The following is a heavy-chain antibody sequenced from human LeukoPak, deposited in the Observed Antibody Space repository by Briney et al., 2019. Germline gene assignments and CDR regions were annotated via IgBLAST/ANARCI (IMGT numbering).Heavy chain of an antibody. V-gene: IGHV3-21*01. Sequence: PGGSLRLSCAASGFTFSSYNMNWVRQAPGKGLEWVSSISSSSTYIYYADSVRGRFTISRDNAKNSLYLQMSSLRAEDTAVYYCAIDPGTVDTAKVPVWDYWGQGTLVTVSS. CDR3: AIDPGTVDTAKVPVWDY. J-gene: IGHJ4*02. CDR1: GFTFSSYN. CDR2: ISSSSTYI. D-gene: IGHD5-18*01.